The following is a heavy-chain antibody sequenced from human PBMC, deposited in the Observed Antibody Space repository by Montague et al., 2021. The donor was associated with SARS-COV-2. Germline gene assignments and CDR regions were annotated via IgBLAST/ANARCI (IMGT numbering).Heavy chain of an antibody. CDR1: GGSFSGNY. V-gene: IGHV4-34*01. Sequence: SETLSLTCAVYGGSFSGNYWNWIRQPPGKGLEWIGEINHGGSTNYNPSLKSRLTISADTSKNQFSLKLTSVAAAYTAVYYCARLRDGVVPSLILGVGPYYSYYYMDVWGKGTTVTVSS. D-gene: IGHD3-10*01. J-gene: IGHJ6*03. CDR2: INHGGST. CDR3: ARLRDGVVPSLILGVGPYYSYYYMDV.